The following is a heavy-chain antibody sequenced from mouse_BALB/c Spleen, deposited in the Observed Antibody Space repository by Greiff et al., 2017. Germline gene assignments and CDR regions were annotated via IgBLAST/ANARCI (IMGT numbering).Heavy chain of an antibody. V-gene: IGHV2-2*02. CDR1: GFSLTSYG. D-gene: IGHD1-2*01. CDR3: ANGAWFAY. Sequence: VQLQQSGPGLVQPSQSLSITCTVSGFSLTSYGVHWVRQSPGKGLEWLGVIWSGGSTDYNAAFISRLSISKDNSKSQVFFKMNSLQANDTAIYYCANGAWFAYWGQGTLVTVSA. J-gene: IGHJ3*01. CDR2: IWSGGST.